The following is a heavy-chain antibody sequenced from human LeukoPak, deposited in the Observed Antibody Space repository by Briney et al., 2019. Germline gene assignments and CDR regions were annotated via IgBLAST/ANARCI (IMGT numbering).Heavy chain of an antibody. CDR2: ISGSGDNT. Sequence: PGGFLRLSCAASGFSFRTYGMSWVRQAPGKRLEWVSGISGSGDNTHNADFVKGRFTISRDNSKNTLYLQMNSLRAEDTAVYYCAKIAETSGIYGQGYDYWGQGTLVTVSS. J-gene: IGHJ4*02. CDR3: AKIAETSGIYGQGYDY. D-gene: IGHD1-26*01. V-gene: IGHV3-23*01. CDR1: GFSFRTYG.